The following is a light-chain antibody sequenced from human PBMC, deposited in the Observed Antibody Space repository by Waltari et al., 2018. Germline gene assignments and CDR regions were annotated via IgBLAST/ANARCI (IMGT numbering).Light chain of an antibody. V-gene: IGKV2-30*01. CDR2: RVS. CDR3: MQGTQWPWT. Sequence: VMTQSPVSLSVTPGQAASISCRSSQSLVFRDGITYLTWFHQRPGQSPRRLISRVSDRDFGGPDKFSCSGSGTDFTLKLSGVEADDVGIYYCMQGTQWPWTFGQGTKVDI. J-gene: IGKJ1*01. CDR1: QSLVFRDGITY.